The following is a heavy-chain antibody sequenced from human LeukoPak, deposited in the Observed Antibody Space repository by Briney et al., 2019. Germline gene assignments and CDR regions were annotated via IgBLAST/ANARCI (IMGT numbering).Heavy chain of an antibody. CDR2: IYYTGST. V-gene: IGHV4-59*12. D-gene: IGHD4-17*01. Sequence: SETLSLTCNVSGGSIINYYWSWIRQPPGKGLEWIGYIYYTGSTTYNPSLKSRVTISVDTAKNQFSLKLSSVTAADTAVYYCARTGSTVTMLYPFDHWGQGTLVTVSS. CDR1: GGSIINYY. CDR3: ARTGSTVTMLYPFDH. J-gene: IGHJ4*02.